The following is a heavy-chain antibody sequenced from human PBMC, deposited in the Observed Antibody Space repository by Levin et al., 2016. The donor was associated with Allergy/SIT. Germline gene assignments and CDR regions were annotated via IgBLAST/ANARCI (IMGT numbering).Heavy chain of an antibody. CDR2: IWYDGSNK. CDR3: ARDRGENDNSMDV. J-gene: IGHJ6*02. Sequence: WIRQPPGKGLEWVAVIWYDGSNKYYADSVKGRFTISRDNSKNTLYLQMNSLRAEDTAVYYCARDRGENDNSMDVWGQGTTVTVSS. V-gene: IGHV3-33*01. D-gene: IGHD1-1*01.